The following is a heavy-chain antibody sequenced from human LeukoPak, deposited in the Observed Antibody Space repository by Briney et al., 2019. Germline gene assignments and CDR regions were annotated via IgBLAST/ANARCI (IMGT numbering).Heavy chain of an antibody. CDR1: GYTFTSYG. V-gene: IGHV1-18*01. J-gene: IGHJ6*02. CDR3: ARFARPDTAMDPLYYSYYGMDV. D-gene: IGHD5-18*01. Sequence: ASVKVSCKASGYTFTSYGISWVRQAPGQGLEWMGWISAYNGNTNYAQKLQGRVTMTTDTSTSTAYMELRSLRSDDTAVYYCARFARPDTAMDPLYYSYYGMDVWGQGTTVTVSS. CDR2: ISAYNGNT.